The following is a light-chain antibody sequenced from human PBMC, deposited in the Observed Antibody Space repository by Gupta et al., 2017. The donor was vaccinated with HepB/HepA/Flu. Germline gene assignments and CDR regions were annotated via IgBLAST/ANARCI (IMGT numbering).Light chain of an antibody. Sequence: QSALTQPRSVSGSPGQSVTISCTGTSSDVGGYNYVSWYQQHPGKAPKLMIYDVNNRPSGVSNRFSGSKSGNTASLAISGLQAEDEADCYCCSYAGSFIWVFGGGTKLTVL. CDR1: SSDVGGYNY. CDR2: DVN. V-gene: IGLV2-11*01. J-gene: IGLJ3*02. CDR3: CSYAGSFIWV.